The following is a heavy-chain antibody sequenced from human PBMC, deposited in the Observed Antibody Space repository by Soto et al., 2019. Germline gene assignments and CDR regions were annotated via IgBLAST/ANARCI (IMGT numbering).Heavy chain of an antibody. V-gene: IGHV5-10-1*01. CDR2: IDPSDSYT. CDR3: ARLRSSGWDYYYGMDV. D-gene: IGHD6-19*01. CDR1: GYSFTSYW. J-gene: IGHJ6*02. Sequence: WESLKISCKGSGYSFTSYWISWVRQMPGKGLEWMGRIDPSDSYTNYSPSFQGHVTISADKSISTAYLQWSSPKASDTAMYYCARLRSSGWDYYYGMDVWGQGTTVTVSS.